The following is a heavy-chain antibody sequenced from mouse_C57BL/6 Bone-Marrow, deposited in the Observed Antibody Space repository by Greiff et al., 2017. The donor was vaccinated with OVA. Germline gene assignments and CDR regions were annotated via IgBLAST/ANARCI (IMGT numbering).Heavy chain of an antibody. V-gene: IGHV1-64*01. CDR3: ARSLTTLVATDWYFDV. CDR1: GYTFTSYW. CDR2: IHPNSGST. J-gene: IGHJ1*03. Sequence: QVQLQQPGAELVKPGASVKLSCKASGYTFTSYWMHWVKQRPGQGLEWIGMIHPNSGSTNYNEKFKSKATLTVDKSSSTAYMQLSSLTSEDSAVYYCARSLTTLVATDWYFDVWGTGTTVTVSS. D-gene: IGHD1-1*01.